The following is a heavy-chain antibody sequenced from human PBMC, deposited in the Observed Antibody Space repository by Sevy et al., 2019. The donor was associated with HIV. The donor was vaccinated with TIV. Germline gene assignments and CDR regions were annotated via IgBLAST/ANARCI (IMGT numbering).Heavy chain of an antibody. V-gene: IGHV3-30*04. CDR2: ISYDGSNK. J-gene: IGHJ4*02. Sequence: GGSLRLSCAASGFTFSSYVMHWVRQAPGKGLEWVAVISYDGSNKYYADSVKGRFTISRDNSKNTLYLQMNSLRAEDTAVYYCARPGISSGYLYYIDYWGQGTLVTVSS. CDR3: ARPGISSGYLYYIDY. CDR1: GFTFSSYV. D-gene: IGHD3-22*01.